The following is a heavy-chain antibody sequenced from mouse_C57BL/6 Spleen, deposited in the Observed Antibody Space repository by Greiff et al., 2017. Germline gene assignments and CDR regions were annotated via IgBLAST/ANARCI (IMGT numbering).Heavy chain of an antibody. Sequence: EVKLMESGPGLVKPSQSLSLTCSVTGYSITSGYYWNWIRQFPGNKLEWMGYISYDGSNNYNPSLKNRISITRDTSKNQFFLKLNSVTTEDTATYYCARGRTGPFAYWGQGTLVTVAA. CDR3: ARGRTGPFAY. J-gene: IGHJ3*01. CDR2: ISYDGSN. V-gene: IGHV3-6*01. D-gene: IGHD3-3*01. CDR1: GYSITSGYY.